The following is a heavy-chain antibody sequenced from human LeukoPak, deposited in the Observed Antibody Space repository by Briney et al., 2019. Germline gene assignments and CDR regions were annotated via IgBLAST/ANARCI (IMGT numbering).Heavy chain of an antibody. J-gene: IGHJ4*02. CDR1: GGSISSYY. Sequence: SETLSLTCTVSGGSISSYYWSWIRQPPGKGLEWIGYIYTSGSTNYNPSLKSRVTMSVDTSKNQFSLKLSSVTAADTAVYYCARGDWNSATDYWGQGTLVTVSS. D-gene: IGHD1-7*01. CDR3: ARGDWNSATDY. CDR2: IYTSGST. V-gene: IGHV4-4*08.